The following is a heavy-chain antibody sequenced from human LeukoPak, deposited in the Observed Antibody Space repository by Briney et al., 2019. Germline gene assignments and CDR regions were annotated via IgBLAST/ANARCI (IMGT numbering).Heavy chain of an antibody. CDR2: ISGYNGNT. J-gene: IGHJ4*02. V-gene: IGHV1-18*01. D-gene: IGHD4-23*01. CDR3: ARSDFGGAADY. Sequence: GASVKVSCKASGYTFTTYGISWVRQAPGQGLEWMGWISGYNGNTNYAQKLQGRVTMTADTSTSTAFMELRSLRSDDTAIYYCARSDFGGAADYWGQGTLVTVS. CDR1: GYTFTTYG.